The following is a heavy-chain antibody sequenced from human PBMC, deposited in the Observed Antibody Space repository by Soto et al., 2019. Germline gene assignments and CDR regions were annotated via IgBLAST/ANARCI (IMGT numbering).Heavy chain of an antibody. CDR3: ARQEAVPGTPFDS. CDR2: VYFSGST. V-gene: IGHV4-59*01. CDR1: GGSINGYY. J-gene: IGHJ4*02. D-gene: IGHD6-19*01. Sequence: QVHLQESSPGLVKPSETLSLTCTVSGGSINGYYWNWIRQPPGKGLEWLGYVYFSGSTHYNPSLKTRLTISVDTFKKQFSLKLSSVTAADTAMYFCARQEAVPGTPFDSWGQGTLVSVSS.